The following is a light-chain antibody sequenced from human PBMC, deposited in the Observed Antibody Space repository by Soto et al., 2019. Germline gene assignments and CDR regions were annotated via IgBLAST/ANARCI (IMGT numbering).Light chain of an antibody. CDR2: GAS. V-gene: IGKV3-15*01. CDR3: QQRTNWPLTT. J-gene: IGKJ5*01. Sequence: EIVMTQSPATLSVSPGERASLSCRASQSVSSNLAWYQHKPGQAPRLLLYGASTRATGIPARFSGSGSGTEFTLTISSLQSEDFAIYYCQQRTNWPLTTFGHGTRLEI. CDR1: QSVSSN.